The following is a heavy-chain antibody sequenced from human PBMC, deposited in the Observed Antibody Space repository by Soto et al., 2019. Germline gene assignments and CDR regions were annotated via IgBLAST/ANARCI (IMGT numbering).Heavy chain of an antibody. Sequence: QVQLVQSGAEVKKPGSSVKVSCKASGGTFSSYAISWVRQAPGQGLEWMGGIIPIFGTANYAQKFQGRVTITADESTSTAYMELSSLRSEDTAVYYCASAIAVAGRVGSSMDVWGQGTTVTVSS. V-gene: IGHV1-69*01. J-gene: IGHJ6*02. CDR2: IIPIFGTA. CDR3: ASAIAVAGRVGSSMDV. D-gene: IGHD6-19*01. CDR1: GGTFSSYA.